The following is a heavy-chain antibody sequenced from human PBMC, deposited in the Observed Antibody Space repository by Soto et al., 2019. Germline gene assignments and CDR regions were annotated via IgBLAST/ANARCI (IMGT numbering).Heavy chain of an antibody. CDR1: GFTFSNAW. J-gene: IGHJ4*02. CDR3: TTDKISRGVYSGSSQVY. D-gene: IGHD1-26*01. V-gene: IGHV3-15*01. CDR2: IKSKTDGGTT. Sequence: GGSLRLSCAASGFTFSNAWMSWVRQAPGKGLEWVGRIKSKTDGGTTAYAAPVKGRFTISRDDSKNTLYLQMNSLKTEDTAVYYCTTDKISRGVYSGSSQVYWGQGTLVTVSS.